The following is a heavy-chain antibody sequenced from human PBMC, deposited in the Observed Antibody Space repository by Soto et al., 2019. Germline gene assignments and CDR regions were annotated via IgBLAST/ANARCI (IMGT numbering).Heavy chain of an antibody. CDR1: GGSLSGYY. Sequence: SETLSFTCAVYGGSLSGYYWSWIRQPPGKGLEWIGEINHSGSTNYNPSLKSRVTISVDTSKNQFSLKLSSVTAADTAVYYCARGTVNTFDYWGQGTLVTVSS. V-gene: IGHV4-34*01. CDR2: INHSGST. J-gene: IGHJ4*02. CDR3: ARGTVNTFDY. D-gene: IGHD4-17*01.